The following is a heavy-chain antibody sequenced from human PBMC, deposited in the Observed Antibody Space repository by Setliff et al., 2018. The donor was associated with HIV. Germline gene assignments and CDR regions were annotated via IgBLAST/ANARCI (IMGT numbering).Heavy chain of an antibody. D-gene: IGHD1-1*01. CDR2: ISPHSGNS. CDR3: ARQLSNSFDY. Sequence: ASVKVSCKASGDTITNYGLSWVRQTPGQGLEWMGWISPHSGNSDCAEKFQDRVTMTVDTATNTAYMEMKSLRSDDTAVYYCARQLSNSFDYWGQGTLVTVSS. J-gene: IGHJ4*02. CDR1: GDTITNYG. V-gene: IGHV1-18*01.